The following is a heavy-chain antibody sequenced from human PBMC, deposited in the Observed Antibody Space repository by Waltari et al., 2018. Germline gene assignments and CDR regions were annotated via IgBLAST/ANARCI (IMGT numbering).Heavy chain of an antibody. J-gene: IGHJ4*02. V-gene: IGHV1-2*06. Sequence: QVQLVQSGSEVKKPGASVQVSCNASGYSFTGYYMHWLRQAPGQGLEWMGRINPNSGDTNSAQNFQGRVTMTRDTSITSAYMELSGLRSDDTAIYYCAREGATFDYWGQGTLVTVSS. D-gene: IGHD3-16*01. CDR2: INPNSGDT. CDR3: AREGATFDY. CDR1: GYSFTGYY.